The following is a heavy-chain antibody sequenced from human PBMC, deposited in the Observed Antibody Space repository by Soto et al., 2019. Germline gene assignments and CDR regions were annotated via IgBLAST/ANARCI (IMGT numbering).Heavy chain of an antibody. V-gene: IGHV4-30-4*08. CDR1: GGSISSGDYY. D-gene: IGHD3-9*01. Sequence: SETLSLTCTVPGGSISSGDYYWSWIRQHPGKGLEWIGHIYNSGSTYYNPSLKSRVTISVDTSKNQFSLKLSSVTAADTAVYYCARRRDYDILTGYYNWFDPWGQGTLVTVSS. CDR3: ARRRDYDILTGYYNWFDP. J-gene: IGHJ5*02. CDR2: IYNSGST.